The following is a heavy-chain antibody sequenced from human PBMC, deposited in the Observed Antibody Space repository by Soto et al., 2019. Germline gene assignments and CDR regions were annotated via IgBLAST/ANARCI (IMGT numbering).Heavy chain of an antibody. J-gene: IGHJ4*02. CDR3: ARGDYGGNSDDY. Sequence: ETLSLTCSVSGDSISGHWGWVRQPPGKGLEWIGTIYYRGSTYYNPALKSRVIISVDASRNQFSLKLSSVTAADTAMYYCARGDYGGNSDDYWGRGTLVTVS. CDR1: GDSISGH. D-gene: IGHD4-17*01. V-gene: IGHV4-39*07. CDR2: IYYRGST.